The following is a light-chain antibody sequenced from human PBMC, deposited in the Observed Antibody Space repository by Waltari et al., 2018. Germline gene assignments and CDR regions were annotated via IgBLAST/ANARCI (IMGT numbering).Light chain of an antibody. J-gene: IGLJ3*02. CDR1: SSNIGTGYD. CDR2: GNA. Sequence: QSVLTQPPSVSGAPGQRVTISCTGSSSNIGTGYDVQWYQQLPGSAPKPLMFGNAHRPSGAPARCTGAKSGASASLAITGLQAEDEAVYYCHSYDIGLTAWVFGGGTKLTVL. V-gene: IGLV1-40*01. CDR3: HSYDIGLTAWV.